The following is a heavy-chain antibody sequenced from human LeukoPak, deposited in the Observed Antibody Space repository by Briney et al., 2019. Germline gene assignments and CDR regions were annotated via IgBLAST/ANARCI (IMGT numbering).Heavy chain of an antibody. CDR1: GFRFSDYW. J-gene: IGHJ4*02. V-gene: IGHV3-7*01. CDR3: ARVGAWELQRVFDY. Sequence: GGSLRLSCAASGFRFSDYWMTWVRQDPGKGLEWVAHIRQGGNEMYYADSVKDRFTISRDNARNSLYLEMNSLRTEDTAVYYCARVGAWELQRVFDYWGQGTLVTVSS. CDR2: IRQGGNEM. D-gene: IGHD1-26*01.